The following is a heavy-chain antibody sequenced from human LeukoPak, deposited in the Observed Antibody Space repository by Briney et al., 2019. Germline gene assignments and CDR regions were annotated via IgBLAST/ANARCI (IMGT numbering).Heavy chain of an antibody. CDR1: GYTFTGYY. Sequence: ASVKVSCKASGYTFTGYYMHWVRQAPGQGLGWMGWINPNSGGTNYAQKFQGRVTMTRDTSISTAYMELSRLRSDDTAVYYCARMSQYDSSGYYHLTHIDYWGQGTLVTVSS. CDR2: INPNSGGT. CDR3: ARMSQYDSSGYYHLTHIDY. J-gene: IGHJ4*02. D-gene: IGHD3-22*01. V-gene: IGHV1-2*02.